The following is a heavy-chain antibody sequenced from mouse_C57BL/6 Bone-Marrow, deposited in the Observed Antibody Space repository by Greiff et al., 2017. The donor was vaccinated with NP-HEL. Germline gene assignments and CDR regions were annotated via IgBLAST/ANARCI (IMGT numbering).Heavy chain of an antibody. CDR1: GFNIKDDY. Sequence: EVKLMESGAELVRPGASVKLSCTASGFNIKDDYMHWVKQRPEQGLEWIGWIDPENGDTEYASKFQGKATITADTSSNTAYLQLSSLTSEDTAVYYCTTELRFFAYWGQGTLVTVSA. CDR2: IDPENGDT. CDR3: TTELRFFAY. D-gene: IGHD1-1*01. V-gene: IGHV14-4*01. J-gene: IGHJ3*01.